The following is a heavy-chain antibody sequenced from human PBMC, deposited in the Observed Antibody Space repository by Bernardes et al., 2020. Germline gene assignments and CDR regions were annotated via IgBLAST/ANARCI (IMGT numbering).Heavy chain of an antibody. J-gene: IGHJ4*02. V-gene: IGHV4-59*01. CDR2: INYSGRT. CDR3: ARGGVVVSPAAPYSDY. CDR1: GGSIGTYY. D-gene: IGHD2-2*01. Sequence: SETLSLTCTVSGGSIGTYYWSWFRQFPGKGLEWIAYINYSGRTNDNPSLRGRVTISIDTSKNQLSLRLNSVTAADTAVYYCARGGVVVSPAAPYSDYWGQGKMVTVSS.